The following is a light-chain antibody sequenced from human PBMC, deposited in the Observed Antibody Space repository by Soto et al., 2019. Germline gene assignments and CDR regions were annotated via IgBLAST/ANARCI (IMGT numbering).Light chain of an antibody. CDR3: QQYYSPPYS. CDR2: CAS. V-gene: IGKV4-1*01. Sequence: DIVVSQSPDSLALPLGAAATINCRSSQSVLYNSNNKNYLAWYHQRPGQPPRILLYCASTRESGVPDRFTGSGSETDFTLTISSLQADDVGTYYCQQYYSPPYSFGQGTKLEI. J-gene: IGKJ2*01. CDR1: QSVLYNSNNKNY.